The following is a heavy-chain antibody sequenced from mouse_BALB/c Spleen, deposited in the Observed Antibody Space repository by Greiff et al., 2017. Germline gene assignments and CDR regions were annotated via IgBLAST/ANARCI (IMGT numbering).Heavy chain of an antibody. J-gene: IGHJ3*01. CDR1: GYTFTDYE. CDR2: IDPETGGT. CDR3: TRRERYDEFAY. V-gene: IGHV1-15*01. D-gene: IGHD2-14*01. Sequence: VQLQQSGAELVRPGASVTLSCKASGYTFTDYEMHWVKQTPVHGLEWIGAIDPETGGTAYNQKFKGKATLTADKSSSTAYMELRSLTSEDSAVYYCTRRERYDEFAYWGQGTLVTVSA.